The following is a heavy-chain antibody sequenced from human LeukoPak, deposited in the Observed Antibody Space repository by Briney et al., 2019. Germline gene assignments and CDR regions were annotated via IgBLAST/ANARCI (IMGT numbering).Heavy chain of an antibody. J-gene: IGHJ3*02. CDR3: ASTRLPYGSGSYYKAAFDI. V-gene: IGHV5-51*01. CDR1: GYSFTSYW. D-gene: IGHD3-10*01. Sequence: RGEPLKISCKRSGYSFTSYWIGWVRQMPGKGLEWMPIIYPGDSDTRYSPAFQGQVTISADKSISTAYLQWSSLKASDTAMYYCASTRLPYGSGSYYKAAFDIWGQGTMVTVSS. CDR2: IYPGDSDT.